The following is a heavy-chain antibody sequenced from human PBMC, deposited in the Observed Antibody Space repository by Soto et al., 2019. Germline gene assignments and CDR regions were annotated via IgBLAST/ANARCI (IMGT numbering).Heavy chain of an antibody. D-gene: IGHD3-22*01. V-gene: IGHV4-59*01. CDR3: ARGGYYDTSGQRPLDS. CDR1: GGSISSYF. J-gene: IGHJ5*01. CDR2: IHYNGNT. Sequence: SETLSLTCTGSGGSISSYFWSWIRQPPWKGLGWIGYIHYNGNTNYDPSLKSRVTISLDTSKNHFSLRLNSVTAADTAVYYCARGGYYDTSGQRPLDSSGQGTLVPFSS.